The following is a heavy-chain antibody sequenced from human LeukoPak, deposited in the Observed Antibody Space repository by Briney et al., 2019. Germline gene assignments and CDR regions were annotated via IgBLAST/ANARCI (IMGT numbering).Heavy chain of an antibody. CDR3: ARGLVVRENWFDP. D-gene: IGHD3-10*01. CDR1: GGSISSYY. V-gene: IGHV4-59*12. J-gene: IGHJ5*02. CDR2: IYYSGST. Sequence: PSETLSLTCTVSGGSISSYYWSWIRQPPGKGLEWIGYIYYSGSTNYNPSLKSRVTISVDTSKNQFSLKLSSVTAADTAVYYCARGLVVRENWFDPWGQGTLVTVSS.